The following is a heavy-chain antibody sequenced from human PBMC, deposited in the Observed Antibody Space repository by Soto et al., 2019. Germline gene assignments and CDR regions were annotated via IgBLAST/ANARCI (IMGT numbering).Heavy chain of an antibody. CDR2: ISPGGDRI. CDR1: GFMFDSYA. V-gene: IGHV3-48*02. CDR3: TKSADSAGCGVDF. J-gene: IGHJ4*02. D-gene: IGHD6-19*01. Sequence: EVQLVESGGGLVQPGGSLRLSCVASGFMFDSYAMNWVRQAPGKGLEWVSYISPGGDRIYYAESLKGRITISRDNARNSLSLQMNIVRDEDTAVYYCTKSADSAGCGVDFWGQGTLVTVSS.